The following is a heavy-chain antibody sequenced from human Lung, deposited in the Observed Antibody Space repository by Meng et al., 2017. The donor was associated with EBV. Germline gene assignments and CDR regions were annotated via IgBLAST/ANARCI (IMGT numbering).Heavy chain of an antibody. D-gene: IGHD4-17*01. CDR3: ARTNYGDYNWFDP. CDR1: GGSLSRGRFY. V-gene: IGHV4-31*03. Sequence: QAQLAAAGPGLVKPSQTLSLTCTVSGGSLSRGRFYWSWIRQHPGKGLEWIGYIYYSGSTYYNPSLRSRVAISIDTSKNQFSLKLTSVTAADTAVYFCARTNYGDYNWFDPWGQGTLVTASS. CDR2: IYYSGST. J-gene: IGHJ5*02.